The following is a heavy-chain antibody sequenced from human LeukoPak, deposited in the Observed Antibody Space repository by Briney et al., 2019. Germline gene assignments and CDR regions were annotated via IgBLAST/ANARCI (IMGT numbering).Heavy chain of an antibody. CDR1: GGTFSGYY. J-gene: IGHJ4*02. CDR3: ASVRVDYGSEKYNFDY. Sequence: PSETLSLSCAAYGGTFSGYYWSWIRQPPGKGLEWIGEINHSGSTTYNPSLKSRVTTSVDMSKNQCSLKLSSVTAAETAVYYCASVRVDYGSEKYNFDYWGQETLVTVSS. V-gene: IGHV4-34*01. D-gene: IGHD3-10*01. CDR2: INHSGST.